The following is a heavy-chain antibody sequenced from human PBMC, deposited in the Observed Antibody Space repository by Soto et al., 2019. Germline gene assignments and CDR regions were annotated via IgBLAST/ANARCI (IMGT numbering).Heavy chain of an antibody. D-gene: IGHD2-21*01. CDR1: GGSVSSGSYY. V-gene: IGHV4-61*01. Sequence: SETLSLTCTVSGGSVSSGSYYWSWIRQPPGKGLEWIGYIYYTGSTNYNPSLKSRVTISVDTSKNQFSLKLSSVTAADTAVYYCAKGTPVVILFDYWGQGTLVTVSS. CDR3: AKGTPVVILFDY. CDR2: IYYTGST. J-gene: IGHJ4*02.